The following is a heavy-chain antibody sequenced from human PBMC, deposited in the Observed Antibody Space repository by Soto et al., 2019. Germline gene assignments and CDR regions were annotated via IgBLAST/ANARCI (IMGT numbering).Heavy chain of an antibody. CDR3: ARASSHHDGFDM. J-gene: IGHJ3*02. V-gene: IGHV1-3*01. CDR1: GYTFSTST. Sequence: QVQLVQSGAEVKKPGASVKVSCKASGYTFSTSTMHWVRQAPGQRFEWMGWVNAGNGDTRYSQKFQGRVTITRDTFATTGYMELSSLSSEETAVYDCARASSHHDGFDMWGQGTKVNVFS. CDR2: VNAGNGDT.